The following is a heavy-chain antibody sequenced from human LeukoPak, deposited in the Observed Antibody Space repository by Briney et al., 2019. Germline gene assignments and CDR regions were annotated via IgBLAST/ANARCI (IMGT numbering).Heavy chain of an antibody. CDR1: GGSFSGYY. CDR3: ARGTYYYGSGSLSCWFDP. CDR2: INHSGST. V-gene: IGHV4-34*01. D-gene: IGHD3-10*01. J-gene: IGHJ5*02. Sequence: SETLSLTCAVYGGSFSGYYWSWIRQPPGKGLEWIGEINHSGSTNYNPSLKSRVTISVDTSKNQFSLKLSSVTAADTAVYYCARGTYYYGSGSLSCWFDPWGQGTLVTVSS.